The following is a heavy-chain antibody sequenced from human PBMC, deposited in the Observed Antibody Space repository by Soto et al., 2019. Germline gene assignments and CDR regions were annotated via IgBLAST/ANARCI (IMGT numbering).Heavy chain of an antibody. Sequence: SETVSLTCTVSGGSISSSSYYWGWIRQPPGKGLEWIGSIYYSGSTYYNPSLKSRVTISVDTSKNQFSLKLSSVTAADTAVYYCARVKDFWSGYYGYYFDYWGQGTLVTVSS. J-gene: IGHJ4*02. V-gene: IGHV4-39*01. CDR1: GGSISSSSYY. D-gene: IGHD3-3*01. CDR2: IYYSGST. CDR3: ARVKDFWSGYYGYYFDY.